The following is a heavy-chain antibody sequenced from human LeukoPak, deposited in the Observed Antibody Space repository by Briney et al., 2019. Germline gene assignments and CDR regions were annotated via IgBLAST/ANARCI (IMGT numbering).Heavy chain of an antibody. D-gene: IGHD3-10*01. J-gene: IGHJ6*02. CDR3: ARHTGPYYSSGSYGLDV. V-gene: IGHV3-21*01. CDR1: GFTFSAYN. CDR2: ISSSGTSI. Sequence: PGGSLRLSCAASGFTFSAYNMNWVRQAPGKGLEWFSSISSSGTSIYYAESSKGRFTISRDNAKNSLYLQMNSLRAEDTAVYYCARHTGPYYSSGSYGLDVWGQGTTVIVSS.